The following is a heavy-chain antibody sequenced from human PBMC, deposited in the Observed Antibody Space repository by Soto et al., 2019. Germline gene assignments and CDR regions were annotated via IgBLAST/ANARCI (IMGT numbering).Heavy chain of an antibody. J-gene: IGHJ4*02. CDR2: IGTAGDT. CDR1: GFTFSSYD. D-gene: IGHD5-12*01. CDR3: ARGGDGYNYGSIDY. V-gene: IGHV3-13*04. Sequence: PGGSLRLSCAASGFTFSSYDMHWVRQATGKGLEWVSAIGTAGDTYYPGSVKGRFTISRENAKNSLYLQMNSLRAGDTAVYYCARGGDGYNYGSIDYWGQGTLVTVSS.